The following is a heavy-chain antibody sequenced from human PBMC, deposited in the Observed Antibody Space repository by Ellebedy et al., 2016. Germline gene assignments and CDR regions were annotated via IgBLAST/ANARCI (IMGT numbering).Heavy chain of an antibody. J-gene: IGHJ4*02. CDR2: MSTSGNS. D-gene: IGHD5-24*01. CDR3: ATLTIPGGSDS. V-gene: IGHV4-61*02. Sequence: SETLSLXXIVSGDSINAVTSYWSWIRQPAGKGLEWIGRMSTSGNSIYNPSLKSRVTMSVDTSKNHFSLELRSVTAADTAVYYCATLTIPGGSDSWGQGTLVTVSS. CDR1: GDSINAVTSY.